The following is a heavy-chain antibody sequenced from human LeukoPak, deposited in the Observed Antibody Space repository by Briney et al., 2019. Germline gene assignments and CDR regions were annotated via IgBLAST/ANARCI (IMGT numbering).Heavy chain of an antibody. V-gene: IGHV3-7*01. D-gene: IGHD2-2*01. J-gene: IGHJ4*02. CDR3: ARKRGGYCSSTNCRGSFDY. CDR1: GFTFSSYW. CDR2: INQDESEK. Sequence: PGGSLRLPCAASGFTFSSYWMSWVRQAPGKGLEWVANINQDESEKYYVGSVKGRFTISRDNAKNSLYLQMDSLRAEDTAVYYCARKRGGYCSSTNCRGSFDYWGQGTLVTVSS.